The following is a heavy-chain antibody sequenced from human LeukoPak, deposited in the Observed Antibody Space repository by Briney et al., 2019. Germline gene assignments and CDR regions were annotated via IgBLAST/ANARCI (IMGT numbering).Heavy chain of an antibody. CDR3: ASGIFYASVQTWSPV. J-gene: IGHJ4*02. D-gene: IGHD3-16*01. Sequence: GGSLRLSCAASGFNFNIYSMNCVRQAPGRGLEWVSSIGFGSTYISYADSVKGRFTISRDDAKKSLYLQMNGLRAEDTAFYYCASGIFYASVQTWSPVWGQGTLVTVSS. V-gene: IGHV3-21*01. CDR2: IGFGSTYI. CDR1: GFNFNIYS.